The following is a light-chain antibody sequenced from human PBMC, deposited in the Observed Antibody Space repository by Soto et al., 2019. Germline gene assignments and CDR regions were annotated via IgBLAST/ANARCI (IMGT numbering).Light chain of an antibody. V-gene: IGLV2-14*03. Sequence: ALTQPASVSGSPGQSITISCTGTSSDVGGFNSVSWYQLRPGTAPKLILYDVVGRPSGVSYRFSGSKSGNTASLTISGLQAADEADYFCSSYTSTMTNVFGSGTKVTVL. CDR2: DVV. CDR1: SSDVGGFNS. J-gene: IGLJ1*01. CDR3: SSYTSTMTNV.